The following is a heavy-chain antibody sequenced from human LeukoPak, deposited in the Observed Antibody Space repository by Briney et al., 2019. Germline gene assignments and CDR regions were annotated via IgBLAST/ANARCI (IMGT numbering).Heavy chain of an antibody. V-gene: IGHV4-31*03. D-gene: IGHD5-18*01. CDR1: GGSINSGNYY. CDR3: ARGGSYGSFDY. J-gene: IGHJ4*02. CDR2: IHHGGTT. Sequence: SQTLSLTCTVSGGSINSGNYYWGWIRQHPEKGLEWIANIHHGGTTYYNPSLKSRVTISIDTSKKEFSLMLTSVTAADPAVYYCARGGSYGSFDYWGQGILVTVSS.